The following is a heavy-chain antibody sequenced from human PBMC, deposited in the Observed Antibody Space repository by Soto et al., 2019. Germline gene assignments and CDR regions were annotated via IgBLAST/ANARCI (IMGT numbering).Heavy chain of an antibody. V-gene: IGHV3-11*01. J-gene: IGHJ5*02. CDR1: GIVFSDY. CDR3: ARLPFPWGWFDP. Sequence: QVQLVESGGGLVKPGGSLRLSCAASGIVFSDYMSWVRQAPGKGLEWLSYISGSGSTIYSADSVKGRFTISRDNATNSLYLQMNNVRPEDTAVYYCARLPFPWGWFDPWGQGTLVTVSS. D-gene: IGHD3-16*01. CDR2: ISGSGSTI.